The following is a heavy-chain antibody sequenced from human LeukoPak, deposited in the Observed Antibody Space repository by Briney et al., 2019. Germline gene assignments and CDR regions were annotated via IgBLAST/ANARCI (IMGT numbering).Heavy chain of an antibody. CDR2: IYPSGST. CDR3: AKDVGSTYYYYMDV. CDR1: GGSISSFY. Sequence: SETLSLTCTVSGGSISSFYWSWIRQPAGKGLEWIGRIYPSGSTNYNPSLKSRVTMSLDTSKKQFSLRLNSVTAADTAVYYCAKDVGSTYYYYMDVWGKGTTVTVSS. D-gene: IGHD6-13*01. V-gene: IGHV4-4*07. J-gene: IGHJ6*03.